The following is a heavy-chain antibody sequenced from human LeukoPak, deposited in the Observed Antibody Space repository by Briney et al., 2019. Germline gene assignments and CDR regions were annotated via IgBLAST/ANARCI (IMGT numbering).Heavy chain of an antibody. V-gene: IGHV1-46*02. CDR1: GYNFNDYY. D-gene: IGHD1-14*01. CDR2: IHPDGGST. J-gene: IGHJ4*02. Sequence: GASVKVSCKASGYNFNDYYIYWVRQAPGHGLESMGYIHPDGGSTNYAQKLQGRVTMTTDTSTSTAYMELRSLRSDDTAVYYCAREPGNQLPAGPWGQGTLVTVSS. CDR3: AREPGNQLPAGP.